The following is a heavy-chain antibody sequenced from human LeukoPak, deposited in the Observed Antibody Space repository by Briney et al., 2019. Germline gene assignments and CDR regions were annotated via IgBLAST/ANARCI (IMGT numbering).Heavy chain of an antibody. CDR2: ISTSGVST. Sequence: GGSLRLSCTASGFTFSNYDMSWVRQAPGKGLGWVSAISTSGVSTYYADSVKGRFTVPRDNSKNTLHLQMNILRADDTAVYSCATSGHDSSWSYFNSWGPGTLVTVTS. D-gene: IGHD6-13*01. V-gene: IGHV3-23*01. CDR3: ATSGHDSSWSYFNS. J-gene: IGHJ4*02. CDR1: GFTFSNYD.